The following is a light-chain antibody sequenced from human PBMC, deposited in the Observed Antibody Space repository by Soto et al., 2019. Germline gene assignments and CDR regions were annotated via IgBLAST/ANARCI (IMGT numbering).Light chain of an antibody. CDR2: GNS. V-gene: IGLV1-40*01. J-gene: IGLJ2*01. CDR3: QSYDSSPSGQDVV. Sequence: QSVLTQPPSVSGAPGQRVTISCTGSSSNIGAGYDVHWYQQLPGTAPKLLIYGNSNRPSGVPDRFSGSKSGTSASLAITGLQAEDEADYYCQSYDSSPSGQDVVFGGGTKLTVL. CDR1: SSNIGAGYD.